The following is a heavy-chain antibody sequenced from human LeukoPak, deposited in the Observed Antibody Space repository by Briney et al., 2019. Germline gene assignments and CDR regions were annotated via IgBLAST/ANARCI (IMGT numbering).Heavy chain of an antibody. CDR2: ISDSGGRT. CDR1: GITLSNYG. D-gene: IGHD3-22*01. Sequence: GGCLRLSCAVSGITLSNYGMSWVRQAPGKGLEWVAGISDSGGRTNYADSVKGRFTISRDNPKNTLYLQMHSLRAADTAVYFCAKRGVVIRVILVGFHKEAYYFDSWGQGALVTVSS. J-gene: IGHJ4*02. V-gene: IGHV3-23*01. CDR3: AKRGVVIRVILVGFHKEAYYFDS.